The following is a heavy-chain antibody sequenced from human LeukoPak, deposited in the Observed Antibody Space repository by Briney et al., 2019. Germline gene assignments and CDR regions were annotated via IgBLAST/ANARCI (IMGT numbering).Heavy chain of an antibody. D-gene: IGHD2-15*01. V-gene: IGHV1-69*13. CDR1: GGTFSSYA. Sequence: GASVKVSCKASGGTFSSYAISWVRQAPGQGLEWMGGIIPIFGTANYAQKFQGRVTITADESTSTAYMELSSLRSEDTAAYYCARDRDIVVVVAATGYSYAYSMDVWGQGTTVTVSS. J-gene: IGHJ6*02. CDR2: IIPIFGTA. CDR3: ARDRDIVVVVAATGYSYAYSMDV.